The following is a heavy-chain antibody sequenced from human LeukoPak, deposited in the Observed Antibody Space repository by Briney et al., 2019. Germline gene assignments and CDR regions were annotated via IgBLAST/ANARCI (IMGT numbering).Heavy chain of an antibody. V-gene: IGHV3-15*01. CDR2: IKSKTDGGTT. J-gene: IGHJ4*02. CDR1: GFTFNNAW. D-gene: IGHD2-2*01. CDR3: ATHVVVTGLFHY. Sequence: GGSLRLSCAASGFTFNNAWMNWVRQTPGKGLEWVGRIKSKTDGGTTDYAAPVKGRFTISRDASKNTLYVQMNSLKTEDTAIYYCATHVVVTGLFHYWGQGTLVTVSS.